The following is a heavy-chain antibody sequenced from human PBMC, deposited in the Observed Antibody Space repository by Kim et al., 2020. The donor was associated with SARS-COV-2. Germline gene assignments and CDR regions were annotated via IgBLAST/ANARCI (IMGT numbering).Heavy chain of an antibody. D-gene: IGHD3-9*01. V-gene: IGHV3-48*02. CDR2: ISSSSSTI. CDR3: ARALPLRYFDWLSPEGYYGMDV. CDR1: GFTFSSYS. J-gene: IGHJ6*02. Sequence: GGSLRLSCAASGFTFSSYSMNWVRQAPGKGLEWVSYISSSSSTIYYADSVKGRFTISRDNAKNSLYLQMNSLRDEDTAVYYCARALPLRYFDWLSPEGYYGMDVWGQGTTVTVSS.